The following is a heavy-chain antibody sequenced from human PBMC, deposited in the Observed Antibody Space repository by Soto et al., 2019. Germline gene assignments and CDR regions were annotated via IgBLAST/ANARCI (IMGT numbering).Heavy chain of an antibody. CDR3: ARDPNYYDSSGHFDY. V-gene: IGHV3-74*01. CDR1: GFTFSSYW. CDR2: INSDGSST. J-gene: IGHJ4*02. Sequence: GGSLRLSCAASGFTFSSYWMHWVRQAPGKGLVWVSRINSDGSSTSYADSVKGRFTISRDNAKNTLYLQMNSLRAEDTAVYYCARDPNYYDSSGHFDYWGQGTLVTVPQ. D-gene: IGHD3-22*01.